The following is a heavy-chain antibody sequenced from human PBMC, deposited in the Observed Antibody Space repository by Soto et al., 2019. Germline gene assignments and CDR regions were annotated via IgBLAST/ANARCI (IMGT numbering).Heavy chain of an antibody. D-gene: IGHD5-18*01. Sequence: QAQLVQSGAEVKKPGASVKVSCKASGYTFYSHSISWVRQAPGQGLEWMGRINGDYGNTQYAQKLRGRVTMTTDTSTTTVYMELTNLRSDDTAVYYCARCIQADYYYGMDVWGQGTTVTVSS. CDR3: ARCIQADYYYGMDV. CDR1: GYTFYSHS. V-gene: IGHV1-18*01. CDR2: INGDYGNT. J-gene: IGHJ6*02.